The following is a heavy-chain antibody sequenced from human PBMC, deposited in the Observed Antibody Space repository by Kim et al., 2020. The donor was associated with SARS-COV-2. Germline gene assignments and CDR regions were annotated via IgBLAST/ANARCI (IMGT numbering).Heavy chain of an antibody. Sequence: ASVKVSCKASGYTFTTFAISWVRQAPGQGLEWMGWISTYSGNTNYAQKLQGRVTMTTDTSTSTAYMELRSLTSDDTAVYYCARDGGTMLRGVGDAFDIWGQGTMVTVSS. J-gene: IGHJ3*02. CDR3: ARDGGTMLRGVGDAFDI. D-gene: IGHD3-10*01. CDR2: ISTYSGNT. V-gene: IGHV1-18*01. CDR1: GYTFTTFA.